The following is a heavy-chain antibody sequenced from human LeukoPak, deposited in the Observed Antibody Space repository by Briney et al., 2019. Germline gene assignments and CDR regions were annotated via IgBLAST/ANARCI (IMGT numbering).Heavy chain of an antibody. CDR2: IRYDGNNK. Sequence: GGSLRLSCAASAFTFSRYGMHWVRQAPGKGLEWVAFIRYDGNNKYYADSVKGRFTISRDNSKYTLYLQMNSLRAEDTALYYCQYYYDSSGYYSDYWGQGTLVTVSS. D-gene: IGHD3-22*01. CDR3: QYYYDSSGYYSDY. CDR1: AFTFSRYG. V-gene: IGHV3-30*02. J-gene: IGHJ4*02.